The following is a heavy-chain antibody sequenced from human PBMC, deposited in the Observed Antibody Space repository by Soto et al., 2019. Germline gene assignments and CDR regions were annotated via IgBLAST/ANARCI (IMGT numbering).Heavy chain of an antibody. CDR2: IYLTGST. Sequence: SETLSLTCAVSFRSFTSKNGWTCVRQPPGQGLEWIGEIYLTGSTNYNPSLKSRVTISLDKSENQFSLKVTSLTAEDTAVYYCASRDPGTSVDYWGQGTLVIVSS. CDR1: FRSFTSKNG. D-gene: IGHD1-7*01. CDR3: ASRDPGTSVDY. J-gene: IGHJ4*02. V-gene: IGHV4-4*02.